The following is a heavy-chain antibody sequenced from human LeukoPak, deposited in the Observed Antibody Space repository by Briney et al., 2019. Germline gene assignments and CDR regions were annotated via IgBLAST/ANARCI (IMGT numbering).Heavy chain of an antibody. J-gene: IGHJ5*02. V-gene: IGHV5-51*01. Sequence: GESLKISCQGSGYRFSSYWIGWVRQMPGKGLEWMGTMYLGDSDTRYSPSFQGQVTMSVDKSITTAYLEWSGLKASDTAMYYCARDYGSGSGNWFDAWGPGTLVTVSS. CDR3: ARDYGSGSGNWFDA. CDR2: MYLGDSDT. CDR1: GYRFSSYW. D-gene: IGHD3-10*01.